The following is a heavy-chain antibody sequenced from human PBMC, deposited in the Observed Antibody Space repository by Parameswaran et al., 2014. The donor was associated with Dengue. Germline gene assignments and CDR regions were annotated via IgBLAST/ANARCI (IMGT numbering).Heavy chain of an antibody. Sequence: ASETLSLTCTVSGWLHQQWSYYWSWIRQPAGKGLEWIGRIYTMGAPTTTPPSKSRVTISVDTSKNQFSLKLSSVTAADTAVYYCARASPGGYSYYYWGQGTLVTVSS. D-gene: IGHD5-18*01. CDR2: IYTMGAP. V-gene: IGHV4-61*02. J-gene: IGHJ4*02. CDR3: ARASPGGYSYYY. CDR1: GWLHQQWSYY.